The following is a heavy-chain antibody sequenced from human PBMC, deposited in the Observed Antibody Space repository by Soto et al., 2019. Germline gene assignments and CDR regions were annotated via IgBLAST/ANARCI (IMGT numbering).Heavy chain of an antibody. Sequence: VGSLKLSCAASGFSFSSSGMHWVRQAPGKGLEWVADIFYDGSKIHYADSVKGRFTISRDNSKNTVHLQMNSLRPEDTAVDYCAKDLTGPYDYWGQGTLVTVSS. D-gene: IGHD3-9*01. CDR3: AKDLTGPYDY. V-gene: IGHV3-30*18. J-gene: IGHJ4*02. CDR2: IFYDGSKI. CDR1: GFSFSSSG.